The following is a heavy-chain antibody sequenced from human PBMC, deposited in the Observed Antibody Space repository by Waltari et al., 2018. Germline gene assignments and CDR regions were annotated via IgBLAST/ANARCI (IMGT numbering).Heavy chain of an antibody. V-gene: IGHV4-34*01. J-gene: IGHJ4*02. CDR2: INHSGST. D-gene: IGHD5-12*01. CDR1: GGSFSGYY. Sequence: QVQLQQWGAGLLKPSETLSLTCAVYGGSFSGYYWSWIRQPPGKGLEWIGEINHSGSTNCNPSLKSRVTISVDTSKNQFSLKLSSVTAADTAVYYCARGTPQLGMATIGVFDYWGQGTLVTVSS. CDR3: ARGTPQLGMATIGVFDY.